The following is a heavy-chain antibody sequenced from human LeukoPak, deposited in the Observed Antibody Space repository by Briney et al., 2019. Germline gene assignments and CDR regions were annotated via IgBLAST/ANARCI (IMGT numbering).Heavy chain of an antibody. D-gene: IGHD3/OR15-3a*01. J-gene: IGHJ4*02. CDR2: IWHDGSNN. Sequence: PGGSLRLSCAASGFTFSSYAMSWVRQAPGKGLEWVALIWHDGSNNYYVDSVKGRFSISRDNSKNTLYLQMNSLRVEDTAVYYCARDFWPERCSSFRCSTFDYWGQGTLVTVSP. CDR1: GFTFSSYA. CDR3: ARDFWPERCSSFRCSTFDY. V-gene: IGHV3-33*08.